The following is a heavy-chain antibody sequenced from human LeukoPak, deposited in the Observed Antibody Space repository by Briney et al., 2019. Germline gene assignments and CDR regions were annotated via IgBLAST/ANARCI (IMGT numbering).Heavy chain of an antibody. J-gene: IGHJ4*02. CDR1: GFSFSSYA. V-gene: IGHV3-23*01. CDR3: AKRSGYTTGWFFDF. CDR2: ISGSGDNT. D-gene: IGHD6-19*01. Sequence: HSGGSLRLSCAASGFSFSSYAMSWVRQAPGKGLEWVSSISGSGDNTYYAESVKGQFTISRDNSKNTLFLQMNSLRAEDTAVFYCAKRSGYTTGWFFDFWGQGTLVTVSS.